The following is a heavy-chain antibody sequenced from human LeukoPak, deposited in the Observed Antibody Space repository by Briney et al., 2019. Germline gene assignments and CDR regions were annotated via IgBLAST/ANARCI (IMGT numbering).Heavy chain of an antibody. Sequence: GGSLRLSCEASGLTFSSFEMSWVRQAAGKGLEWGSNISGGGSAIYYADSVKGRFTTSRDNANNSLYLQMNSLRAEDTAVYYCARRRGSAPSYWYFDLWGRGTLVTVSS. CDR2: ISGGGSAI. V-gene: IGHV3-48*03. J-gene: IGHJ2*01. CDR1: GLTFSSFE. CDR3: ARRRGSAPSYWYFDL.